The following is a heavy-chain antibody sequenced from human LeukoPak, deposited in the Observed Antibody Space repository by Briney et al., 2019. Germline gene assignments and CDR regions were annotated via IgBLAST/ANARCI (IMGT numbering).Heavy chain of an antibody. CDR1: GFTFSSYA. CDR3: AREQTTQDCSGGSCPYDY. J-gene: IGHJ4*02. V-gene: IGHV3-23*01. D-gene: IGHD2-15*01. Sequence: GGSLRLSCAASGFTFSSYAMSWVRQAPGKGLEWVSAISGSGGSTYYADSVKGRFTISRDNSKNTLYLQMNSLRAEDTAVYYCAREQTTQDCSGGSCPYDYWGQGTLVTVSS. CDR2: ISGSGGST.